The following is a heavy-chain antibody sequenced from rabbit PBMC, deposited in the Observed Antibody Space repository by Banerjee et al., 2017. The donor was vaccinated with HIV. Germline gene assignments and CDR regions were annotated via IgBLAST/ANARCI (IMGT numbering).Heavy chain of an antibody. CDR3: VRAGVYAGSSSYTGFDFNL. V-gene: IGHV1S43*01. D-gene: IGHD8-1*01. J-gene: IGHJ4*01. CDR2: IYTTSGST. Sequence: QSLEESGGDLVQPEGSLTLTCKASGLDFSSSYWMSWVRQAPGRGLELIACIYTTSGSTWYASWVNGRFTISRSTSLNTVDLQMTSLTAADTATYFCVRAGVYAGSSSYTGFDFNLWGQGTLVTVS. CDR1: GLDFSSSYW.